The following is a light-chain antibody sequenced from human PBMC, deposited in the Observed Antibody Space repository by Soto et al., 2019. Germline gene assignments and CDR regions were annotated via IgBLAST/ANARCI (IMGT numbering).Light chain of an antibody. V-gene: IGKV3-20*01. Sequence: VLTQSPGTLSLSPGERATLSCRASLSVSNNYLAWYQQKPGQAPRLLIYGASSRATGIPDRFAGSGSGTDFTLTITRLEPEDFALYYCQQYGSSPRTFGQGTKVEVK. J-gene: IGKJ1*01. CDR1: LSVSNNY. CDR2: GAS. CDR3: QQYGSSPRT.